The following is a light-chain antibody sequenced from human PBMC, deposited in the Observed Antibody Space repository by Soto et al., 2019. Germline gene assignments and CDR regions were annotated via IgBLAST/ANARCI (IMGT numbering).Light chain of an antibody. CDR1: QSISTH. J-gene: IGKJ4*01. V-gene: IGKV1-39*01. Sequence: DIQMTQSPASLSASVGDRITITCRASQSISTHLSWYQQKPGKVPKLLIYTASNLQSGVPSRFSGSGSGTDFTLTISSLQPEDFATYYCQQSSTTLTFGGGTKVEIK. CDR3: QQSSTTLT. CDR2: TAS.